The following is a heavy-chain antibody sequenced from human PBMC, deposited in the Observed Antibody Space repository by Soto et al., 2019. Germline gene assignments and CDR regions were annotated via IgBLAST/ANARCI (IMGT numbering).Heavy chain of an antibody. CDR1: GFTFTSSA. D-gene: IGHD3-22*01. V-gene: IGHV1-58*02. CDR3: AAYPYYYDSSGYNNWFDP. CDR2: IVVGSGNT. Sequence: SVKVSCKASGFTFTSSAMPWVRQARGERLEWIGWIVVGSGNTNYAQKFQERVTITRDMSTSTAYMELSSLRSEDTAVYYCAAYPYYYDSSGYNNWFDPWGQGTLVTVTS. J-gene: IGHJ5*02.